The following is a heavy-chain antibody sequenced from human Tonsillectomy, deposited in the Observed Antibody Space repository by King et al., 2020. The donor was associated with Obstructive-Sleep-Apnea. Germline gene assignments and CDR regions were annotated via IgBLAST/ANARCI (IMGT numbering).Heavy chain of an antibody. CDR2: ISSSSSYI. CDR3: ARGEVATTYYYYGMDV. Sequence: DVQLVESGGGLVKPGGSLRLSCAASGFTFSSYSMNWVRQAPGKGLEWVSSISSSSSYIYYADSVKGRFTISRDNAKNSLYLQMNSLRAEDTAVYYCARGEVATTYYYYGMDVWGQGTTVTVSS. J-gene: IGHJ6*02. V-gene: IGHV3-21*01. D-gene: IGHD5-12*01. CDR1: GFTFSSYS.